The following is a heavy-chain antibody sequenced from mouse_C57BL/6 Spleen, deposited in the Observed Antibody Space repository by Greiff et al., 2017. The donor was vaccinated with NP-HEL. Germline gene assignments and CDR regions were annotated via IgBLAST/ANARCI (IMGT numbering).Heavy chain of an antibody. J-gene: IGHJ3*01. CDR3: TRGGYYYGSSHPWFAY. CDR1: GYTFTDYE. CDR2: IDPETGGT. Sequence: VKLQESGAELVRPGASVTLSCKASGYTFTDYEMHWVKQTPVHGLEWIGAIDPETGGTAYNQKFKGKAILTADKSSSTAYMELRSLTSEDSAVYYCTRGGYYYGSSHPWFAYWGQGTLVTVSA. V-gene: IGHV1-15*01. D-gene: IGHD1-1*01.